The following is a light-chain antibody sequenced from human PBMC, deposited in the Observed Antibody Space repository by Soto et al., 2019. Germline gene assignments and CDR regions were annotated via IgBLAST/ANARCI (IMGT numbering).Light chain of an antibody. CDR3: SSFAGGNIYV. J-gene: IGLJ1*01. CDR2: DVT. Sequence: SVLAHPPSASWSPGQSVTISCTGTSSDVGGYNYVSWHQQHPGKAPKLIIYDVTKRPSGVPDRFSGSKSGYTASLTVSGLQAEDEADYYCSSFAGGNIYVFGTGTKVTVL. V-gene: IGLV2-8*01. CDR1: SSDVGGYNY.